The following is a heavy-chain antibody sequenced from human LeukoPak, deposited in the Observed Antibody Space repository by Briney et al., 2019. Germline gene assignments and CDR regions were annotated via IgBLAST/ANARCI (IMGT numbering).Heavy chain of an antibody. CDR3: AREEDITMVRGAFDY. V-gene: IGHV3-7*01. Sequence: GGSLRLSCAVSGFTFNTFWMSWVRQAPGKGLEWVANIDEDGSEKYYVESVKGRFTISRDNAKNSLYLQMNSLRAEDTAVYYCAREEDITMVRGAFDYWGQGTLVTLSS. J-gene: IGHJ4*02. CDR1: GFTFNTFW. CDR2: IDEDGSEK. D-gene: IGHD3-10*01.